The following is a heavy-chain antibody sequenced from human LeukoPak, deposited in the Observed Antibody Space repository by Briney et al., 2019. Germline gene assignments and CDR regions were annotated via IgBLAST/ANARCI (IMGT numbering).Heavy chain of an antibody. Sequence: PGRSLRLSCAASGFTFSSYGVHWVRQAPGKGLEWVAVISYDGSNKYYADSVKGRFTISRDNSKNTLYLQMNSLRAEDTAVYYWARRVSAMVRGVKNWFDPWGQGTLVTVSS. CDR2: ISYDGSNK. D-gene: IGHD3-10*01. J-gene: IGHJ5*02. V-gene: IGHV3-30*03. CDR1: GFTFSSYG. CDR3: ARRVSAMVRGVKNWFDP.